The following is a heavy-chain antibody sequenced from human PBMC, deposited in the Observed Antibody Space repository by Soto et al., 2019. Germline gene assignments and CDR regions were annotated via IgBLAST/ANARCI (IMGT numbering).Heavy chain of an antibody. CDR2: IDTSGTT. Sequence: SETLSLTCTVSGGSISSYYVSWIRQSAGKGLEWIGRIDTSGTTNYNPSLKSRVTMSVDASKNHFSLNLSSVTAADTAVYYCARGPRGYVYYHGMDVWGQGTTVTVSS. CDR1: GGSISSYY. V-gene: IGHV4-4*07. CDR3: ARGPRGYVYYHGMDV. J-gene: IGHJ6*02. D-gene: IGHD3-10*01.